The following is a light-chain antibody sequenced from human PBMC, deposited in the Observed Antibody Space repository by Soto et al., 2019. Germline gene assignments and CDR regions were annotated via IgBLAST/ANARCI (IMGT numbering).Light chain of an antibody. CDR1: SSNIGANFD. CDR2: ANS. Sequence: QSVLTQPPSVSGAPGQRVTISCTGSSSNIGANFDVHWYQHIPGTAPQLLIYANSFRPSGIPDRFSASKSGTSASLAITGLQAEDEADYYCQSYDGNLSTYVFGTGTKVTV. CDR3: QSYDGNLSTYV. J-gene: IGLJ1*01. V-gene: IGLV1-40*01.